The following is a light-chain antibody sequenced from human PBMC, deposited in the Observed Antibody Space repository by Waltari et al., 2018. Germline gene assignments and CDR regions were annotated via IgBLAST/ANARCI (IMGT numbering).Light chain of an antibody. J-gene: IGLJ2*01. Sequence: QSALTQPASVSGSPGQSITISCTGTSSDDGGYNYVPWYQQHPGKAPKLMIYDVSKRPSVFSNRFSGSKSGNTASLTISGLQAEDEADYYCSSYTSSSTLVFGGGTKLTVL. V-gene: IGLV2-14*01. CDR2: DVS. CDR1: SSDDGGYNY. CDR3: SSYTSSSTLV.